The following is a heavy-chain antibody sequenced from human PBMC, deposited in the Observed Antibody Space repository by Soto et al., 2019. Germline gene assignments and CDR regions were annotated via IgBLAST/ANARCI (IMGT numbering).Heavy chain of an antibody. CDR1: GYTFTSYA. D-gene: IGHD1-26*01. CDR2: ISAYNGNT. J-gene: IGHJ4*02. V-gene: IGHV1-18*01. CDR3: ARGVGWEPLDY. Sequence: ASVKVSCKASGYTFTSYAMNWVRQAPGQRLEWMGWISAYNGNTNYAQKLQGRVTMTTDTSTTTAYMELRSLRSDDTAVYYCARGVGWEPLDYWGQGTLVTVSS.